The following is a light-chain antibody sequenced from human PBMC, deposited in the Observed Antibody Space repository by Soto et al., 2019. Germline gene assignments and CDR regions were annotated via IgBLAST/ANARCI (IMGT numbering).Light chain of an antibody. J-gene: IGKJ1*01. CDR3: QQYNSYSRT. Sequence: DIQMTQSPSTLSASVGDRVTITCRASQSISNWLAWYQQKPGKAPKLLIYKASSLESGVPSGFSGSGSGTEFTLTISSLQPDDFATYYCQQYNSYSRTFGQGTKVDIK. CDR1: QSISNW. V-gene: IGKV1-5*03. CDR2: KAS.